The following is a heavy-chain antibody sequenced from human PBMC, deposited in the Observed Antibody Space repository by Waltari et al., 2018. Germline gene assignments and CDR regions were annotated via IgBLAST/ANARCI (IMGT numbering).Heavy chain of an antibody. CDR1: GGSITTSRHY. D-gene: IGHD5-12*01. Sequence: QLQLQESGPGLVKPSETLSLTCSVSGGSITTSRHYWGWIRQPPGQGLEWIATLSFNGATYTSPSLTSRVTMSRATSKNQLSLTLGAVTAADAAVYYCATYIGASVGTAAFDVWGQGKMVIVSS. J-gene: IGHJ3*01. CDR2: LSFNGAT. V-gene: IGHV4-39*01. CDR3: ATYIGASVGTAAFDV.